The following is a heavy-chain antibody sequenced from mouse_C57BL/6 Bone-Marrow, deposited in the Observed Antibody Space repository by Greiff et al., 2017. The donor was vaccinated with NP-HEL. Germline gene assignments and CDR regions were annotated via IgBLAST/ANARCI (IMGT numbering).Heavy chain of an antibody. J-gene: IGHJ2*01. Sequence: QVQLQQSGAELVKPGASVKISCKASGYAFSSYWMNWVKQRPGKGLEWIGQIYPGDGDTNYNGKFKGKATLTADKSSSTAYMQLSSLTSEDSAVYVCARSGDYYGSPYYFDYWGQGTTLTVSS. CDR3: ARSGDYYGSPYYFDY. V-gene: IGHV1-80*01. CDR1: GYAFSSYW. CDR2: IYPGDGDT. D-gene: IGHD1-1*01.